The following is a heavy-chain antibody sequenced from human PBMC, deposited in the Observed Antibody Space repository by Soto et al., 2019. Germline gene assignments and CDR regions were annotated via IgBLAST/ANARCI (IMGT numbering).Heavy chain of an antibody. CDR3: AKAVGRGIAAAGTDY. D-gene: IGHD6-13*01. Sequence: EVQLVESGGGLVQPGRSLRLSFAASGFTFDDYAMHWVRQAPGKGLEWVSGISWNSGSIGYADSVKGRFTISRDNAKNSLYLQMNSLRAEDTALYYCAKAVGRGIAAAGTDYWGQGTLVTVSS. CDR1: GFTFDDYA. J-gene: IGHJ4*02. V-gene: IGHV3-9*01. CDR2: ISWNSGSI.